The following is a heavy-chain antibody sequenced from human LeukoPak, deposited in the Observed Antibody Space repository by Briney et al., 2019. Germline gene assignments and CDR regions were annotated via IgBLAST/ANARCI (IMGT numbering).Heavy chain of an antibody. V-gene: IGHV4-34*01. J-gene: IGHJ1*01. D-gene: IGHD5-18*01. Sequence: KPSETLSLTCAVYGGSFSGYYWSWIRQPPGKGLKWIGEINHSGSTNYNPSLKSRVTISVDTSKNQFSLKLSSVTAADTAVYYCAIPSGYSYGPYFQHWGQGTLVTVSS. CDR1: GGSFSGYY. CDR3: AIPSGYSYGPYFQH. CDR2: INHSGST.